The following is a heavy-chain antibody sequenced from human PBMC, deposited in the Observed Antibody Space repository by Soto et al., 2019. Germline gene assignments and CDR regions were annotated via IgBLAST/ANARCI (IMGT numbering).Heavy chain of an antibody. D-gene: IGHD3-22*01. J-gene: IGHJ4*02. CDR3: ARASYESSTYYLDY. CDR1: GASISSGDYY. CDR2: IYYTGNT. Sequence: QVQLQESGPGLVKPSQTLSLTCTVSGASISSGDYYWTWIRQPPGKGLEWIGSIYYTGNTYYNPSLKSRVTISVDTSINQFSLKLSSVTAADTVVYYCARASYESSTYYLDYWGQGTLVTVSS. V-gene: IGHV4-30-4*01.